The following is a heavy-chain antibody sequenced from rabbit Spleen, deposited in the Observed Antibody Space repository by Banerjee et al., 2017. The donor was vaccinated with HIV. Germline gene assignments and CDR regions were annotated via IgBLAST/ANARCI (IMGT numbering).Heavy chain of an antibody. D-gene: IGHD4-1*01. CDR2: IYGGSSGST. J-gene: IGHJ4*01. CDR3: ARGVAGGGGWGYPYFNL. Sequence: QSLEESGGDLVKPGASLTLTCKASGFDFSTYYMCWVRQAPGKGLEWIACIYGGSSGSTYYASWAKGRFTISKTSSTTVTLQMTSLTAADTATYFCARGVAGGGGWGYPYFNLWGPGTLVTVS. V-gene: IGHV1S40*01. CDR1: GFDFSTYY.